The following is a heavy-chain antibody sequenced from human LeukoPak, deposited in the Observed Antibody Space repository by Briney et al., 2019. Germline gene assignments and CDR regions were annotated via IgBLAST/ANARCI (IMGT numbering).Heavy chain of an antibody. CDR1: GGTFSSYA. D-gene: IGHD6-6*01. CDR2: IIPILGIA. V-gene: IGHV1-69*04. J-gene: IGHJ4*02. CDR3: ARDFFGFRSSYGGDFDY. Sequence: GASVKVSCKASGGTFSSYAISWVRQAPGQGLEWMGRIIPILGIANYAQKFQGRVTITADKSTSTAYMELSSLRSEDTAVYYCARDFFGFRSSYGGDFDYWGQGTLVTVSS.